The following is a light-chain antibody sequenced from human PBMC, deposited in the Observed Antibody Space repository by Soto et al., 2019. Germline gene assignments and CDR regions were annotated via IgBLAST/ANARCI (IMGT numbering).Light chain of an antibody. V-gene: IGLV2-14*01. J-gene: IGLJ1*01. CDR2: DVS. Sequence: QSALTQPASVSGSPGQSITISCTGTSSDVGGYNYVSWYQQHPGKAPKLMIYDVSNRSSGVSNRFSGSKSGNTASLTISGLQAEDEAAYYCSSYTSSSTVFGTGTKLTVL. CDR3: SSYTSSSTV. CDR1: SSDVGGYNY.